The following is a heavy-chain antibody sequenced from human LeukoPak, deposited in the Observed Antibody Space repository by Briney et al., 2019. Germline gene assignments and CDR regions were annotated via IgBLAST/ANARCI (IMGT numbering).Heavy chain of an antibody. CDR2: IQQDGSEK. CDR1: GFTFSSYE. D-gene: IGHD6-19*01. J-gene: IGHJ4*02. Sequence: GGSLRLSCAASGFTFSSYEMNWVRQAPGKGLERVANIQQDGSEKDYVDSVKGRFTISKDNAKNSLYLQLNSLRAEDAAVYYCARRAVAGTLDYWGQGTLVTVSS. CDR3: ARRAVAGTLDY. V-gene: IGHV3-7*01.